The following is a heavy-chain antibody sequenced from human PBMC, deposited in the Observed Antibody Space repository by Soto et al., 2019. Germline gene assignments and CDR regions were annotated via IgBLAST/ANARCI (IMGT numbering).Heavy chain of an antibody. CDR3: ARDGGWRSGWYRGYFQH. D-gene: IGHD6-19*01. CDR1: GFTFSSYA. Sequence: QVQLVESGGGVVQPGRSLRLSCAASGFTFSSYAMHWVRQAPGKGLEWVAVISYDGSNKYYADSVKGRFTISRDNSKNTLDLQVNSLRAEDTAVYYCARDGGWRSGWYRGYFQHWGQGPLVTVSS. V-gene: IGHV3-30-3*01. CDR2: ISYDGSNK. J-gene: IGHJ1*01.